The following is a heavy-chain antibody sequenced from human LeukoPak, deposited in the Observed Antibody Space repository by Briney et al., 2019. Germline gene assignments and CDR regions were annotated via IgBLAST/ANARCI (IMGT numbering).Heavy chain of an antibody. Sequence: GGSLRLSCAASGFTFSSYAMSWVRQAPGKGLEWVSAISGSGGSTYYVDSVKGRFTISRDNFKNTLYLQMNSLRAEDTAVYYCARGRYCSSSSCYFDYWGQGTLVTVSS. CDR2: ISGSGGST. CDR3: ARGRYCSSSSCYFDY. CDR1: GFTFSSYA. J-gene: IGHJ4*02. V-gene: IGHV3-23*01. D-gene: IGHD2-2*01.